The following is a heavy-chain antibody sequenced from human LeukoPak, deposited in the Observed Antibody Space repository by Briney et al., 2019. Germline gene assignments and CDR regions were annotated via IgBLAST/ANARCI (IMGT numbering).Heavy chain of an antibody. D-gene: IGHD6-19*01. V-gene: IGHV4-59*01. J-gene: IGHJ1*01. Sequence: SETLSLTCTVSGGSISSYYWSWIRQPPGKGLEWIGYIYYSGSTNYNPSLKSRVTISVDTSKNQFSLKLSSVTAADTAVYYCARGTAVAGTPYFQHWGQGTLVTVSS. CDR3: ARGTAVAGTPYFQH. CDR1: GGSISSYY. CDR2: IYYSGST.